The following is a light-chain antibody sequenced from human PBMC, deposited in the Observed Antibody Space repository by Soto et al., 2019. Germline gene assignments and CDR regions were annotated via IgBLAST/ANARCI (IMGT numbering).Light chain of an antibody. CDR3: SSYTSSSTLGV. CDR2: EVS. CDR1: SSDVGGYNY. V-gene: IGLV2-14*01. J-gene: IGLJ2*01. Sequence: QSALTQPASVSGSPGQSITISCTGTSSDVGGYNYVSWYQHHPGKAPKLMIYEVSNRPSGVSNRFSGSKSGNTASLPISGLQAEDEADYYCSSYTSSSTLGVFGGGTKRTVL.